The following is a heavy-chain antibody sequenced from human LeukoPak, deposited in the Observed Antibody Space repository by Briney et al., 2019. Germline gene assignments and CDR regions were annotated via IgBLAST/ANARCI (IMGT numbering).Heavy chain of an antibody. Sequence: ASVTVSCKASGYTFTSYGISWVRQAPGQGLEWMGWINPNSGGTNYAQKFQGWVTMTRDTSISTAYMELSRLRSDDTAVYYCARGRDRSLNFDYWGQGTLVTVSS. CDR2: INPNSGGT. CDR1: GYTFTSYG. D-gene: IGHD3-22*01. J-gene: IGHJ4*02. CDR3: ARGRDRSLNFDY. V-gene: IGHV1-2*04.